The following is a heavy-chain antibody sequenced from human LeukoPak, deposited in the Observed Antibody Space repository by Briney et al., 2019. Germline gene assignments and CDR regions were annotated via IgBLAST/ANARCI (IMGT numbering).Heavy chain of an antibody. Sequence: GGSLRLPCVASGFTFSDYWMSWVRQAPGMGLEWVANIETDGDQKNYVDSVKGRFTISRDNARNSLYLQMNSLRDEDTAVYYCARDIPSGFYTPDYWGRGTLVTVSS. D-gene: IGHD5-12*01. CDR3: ARDIPSGFYTPDY. CDR2: IETDGDQK. V-gene: IGHV3-7*01. J-gene: IGHJ4*02. CDR1: GFTFSDYW.